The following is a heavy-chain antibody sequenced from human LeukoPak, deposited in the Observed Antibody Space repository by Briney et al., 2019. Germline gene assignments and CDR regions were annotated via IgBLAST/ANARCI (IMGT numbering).Heavy chain of an antibody. CDR3: ARLGRVVTANNFDY. J-gene: IGHJ4*02. V-gene: IGHV4-39*01. Sequence: SETLSLTCTVSGGSISSSSYYWGWIRQPPGKGLEWIGSIYYSGSTYYNPSLKSRVTISVDTSKNQFSLKLSSVTAADTAVYYCARLGRVVTANNFDYWGQGTLVTVSS. CDR1: GGSISSSSYY. CDR2: IYYSGST. D-gene: IGHD2-21*02.